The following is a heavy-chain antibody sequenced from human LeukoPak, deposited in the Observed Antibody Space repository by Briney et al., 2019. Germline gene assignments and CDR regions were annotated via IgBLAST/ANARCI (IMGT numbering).Heavy chain of an antibody. J-gene: IGHJ5*02. V-gene: IGHV4-4*09. D-gene: IGHD2-2*01. CDR1: GGSISSYY. CDR3: ARGYCSSTSCWINWFDP. Sequence: SETLSLTCTVSGGSISSYYWSWIRQPPGKGLEWIGYIHTSGSTNYNPSLKSRVTISVDTSKNQFSLKLSSVTAADTAVYYCARGYCSSTSCWINWFDPWGQGTLVTVSS. CDR2: IHTSGST.